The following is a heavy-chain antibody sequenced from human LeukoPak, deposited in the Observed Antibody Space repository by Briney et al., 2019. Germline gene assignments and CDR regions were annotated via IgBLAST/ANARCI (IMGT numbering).Heavy chain of an antibody. J-gene: IGHJ4*02. CDR1: GFTFSDYY. D-gene: IGHD1-7*01. CDR2: ISSSSSYT. CDR3: ARVLNYPEFFDY. Sequence: PGGSLRLSCAASGFTFSDYYMSWIRQAPGKGLGWVSYISSSSSYTNYADSVKGRFTISRDNAKNSLYLQMNSLRAEDTAVYYCARVLNYPEFFDYWGQGTLVTVSS. V-gene: IGHV3-11*06.